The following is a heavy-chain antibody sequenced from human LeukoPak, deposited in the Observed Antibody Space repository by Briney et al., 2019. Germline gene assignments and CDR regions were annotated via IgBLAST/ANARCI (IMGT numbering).Heavy chain of an antibody. Sequence: PGGSLRLSCAAFGFTFSSYWMHWVRQAPGKGLVWVSRIHSDGSITRYADSVKGRFTISRDNAKNTLFLQMNSLRAEDTAVYYCAREASYSSTSDYWGQGTLVTVSS. J-gene: IGHJ4*02. CDR1: GFTFSSYW. D-gene: IGHD6-6*01. CDR3: AREASYSSTSDY. V-gene: IGHV3-74*01. CDR2: IHSDGSIT.